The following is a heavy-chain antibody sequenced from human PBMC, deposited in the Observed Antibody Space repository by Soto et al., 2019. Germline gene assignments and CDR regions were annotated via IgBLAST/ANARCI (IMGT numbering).Heavy chain of an antibody. CDR1: GFVFKNYE. D-gene: IGHD1-20*01. CDR3: ARDIDNRDYYYGLDV. V-gene: IGHV3-48*03. Sequence: PVGSLRLSCVASGFVFKNYEMNWVRQAPGKGLEWISYISNSGNTIYVADSMRGRFTISRDNAKNSLFLQMNSLRADDTAVYYCARDIDNRDYYYGLDVWGQGTTVTVS. J-gene: IGHJ6*02. CDR2: ISNSGNTI.